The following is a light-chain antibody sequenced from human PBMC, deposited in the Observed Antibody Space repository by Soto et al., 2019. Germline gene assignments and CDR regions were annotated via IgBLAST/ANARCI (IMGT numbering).Light chain of an antibody. Sequence: EVVVTQSPATLSVSPGDRATLSCRASQSVSSNLAWYQQKPGQAPRLLIFGASIRATGVSARFTGSGSGTEFTLIISSLQSEDLAVYYCQPYNTWPLYTFGQGTKLEMK. CDR3: QPYNTWPLYT. CDR2: GAS. CDR1: QSVSSN. J-gene: IGKJ2*01. V-gene: IGKV3-15*01.